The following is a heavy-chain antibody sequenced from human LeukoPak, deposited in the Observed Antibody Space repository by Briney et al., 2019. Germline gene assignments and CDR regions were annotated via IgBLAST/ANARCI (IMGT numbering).Heavy chain of an antibody. CDR2: IEQDGSQK. J-gene: IGHJ4*02. Sequence: GGSLRLSCAASGFTFSNYWMSWVRQAPGKGLEWVATIEQDGSQKHHVDSVKGRFTISRDNSKNTLYLQMNSLRAEDTAVYYCANRDIVATGGDYWGQGTLVTVSS. V-gene: IGHV3-7*03. D-gene: IGHD5-12*01. CDR3: ANRDIVATGGDY. CDR1: GFTFSNYW.